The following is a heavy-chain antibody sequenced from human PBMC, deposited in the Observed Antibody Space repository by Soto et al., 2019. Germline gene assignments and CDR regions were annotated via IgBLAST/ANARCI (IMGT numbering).Heavy chain of an antibody. J-gene: IGHJ4*02. CDR3: ARVKESSCFDY. CDR2: IYYSGST. Sequence: QVQLQESGPGLVKPSETLSLTCTVSGGSISGYYWSWIRQPPGKGLDWIGYIYYSGSTNYNPSLKSRVTISVDTSKNQFSLKLNSVTAADTAVYYCARVKESSCFDYRGQGTLVTVSS. D-gene: IGHD2-15*01. V-gene: IGHV4-59*01. CDR1: GGSISGYY.